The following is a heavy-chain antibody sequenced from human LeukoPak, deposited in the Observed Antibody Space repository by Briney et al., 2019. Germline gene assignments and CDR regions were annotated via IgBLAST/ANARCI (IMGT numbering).Heavy chain of an antibody. D-gene: IGHD2-15*01. J-gene: IGHJ4*02. CDR3: ARGYCSGGNCYDY. CDR1: GFXVNNKY. CDR2: IYTGGST. V-gene: IGHV3-66*01. Sequence: GGSLRLSCVVSGFXVNNKYISWVRQSPGKGLEWVSVIYTGGSTYYADSVKGRFTISRDISMNTLYLQMNSLRAEDTALYYCARGYCSGGNCYDYWGQGILVTVSS.